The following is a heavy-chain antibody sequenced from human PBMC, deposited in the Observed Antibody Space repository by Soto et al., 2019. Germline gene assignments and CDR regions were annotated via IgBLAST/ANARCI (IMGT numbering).Heavy chain of an antibody. J-gene: IGHJ5*02. V-gene: IGHV4-59*01. CDR3: ARGGCTNGVCYMGLDP. CDR2: IYYSGST. Sequence: SETLSLTCTVSGGSISSYYWSWIRQPPGKGLEWIGYIYYSGSTNYNPSLKSRVTISVDTSKNQLSLKLSSVTAADTAVYYCARGGCTNGVCYMGLDPWGQGTLVTVSS. CDR1: GGSISSYY. D-gene: IGHD2-8*01.